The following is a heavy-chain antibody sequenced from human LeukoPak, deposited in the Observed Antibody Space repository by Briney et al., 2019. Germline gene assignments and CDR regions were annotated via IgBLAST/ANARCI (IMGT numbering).Heavy chain of an antibody. V-gene: IGHV3-23*01. D-gene: IGHD6-19*01. CDR1: GFTFTNFA. CDR2: ISGGGEHT. CDR3: ASSNGWYLDY. J-gene: IGHJ4*02. Sequence: GGSLRLSCAASGFTFTNFAMKWVRQAPGKGLEWVADISGGGEHTFYADSVKGRFTISRDNAKSSLYLQMNSLRAEDTAVYYCASSNGWYLDYWGQGTLVTVSS.